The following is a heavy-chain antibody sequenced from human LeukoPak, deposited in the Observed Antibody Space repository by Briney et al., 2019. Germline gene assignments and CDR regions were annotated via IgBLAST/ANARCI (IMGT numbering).Heavy chain of an antibody. Sequence: PGGALRLSCAASGFTFSSFGMHWVRQAPSRGLEWVALTWSDGSEYFYPDSVKGRFTISRDNSKNTVYLQMISLRAEDTAVYFCARDRGYCRGGRCYSNYFDLWGQGTLVTVSS. J-gene: IGHJ4*02. CDR2: TWSDGSEY. CDR3: ARDRGYCRGGRCYSNYFDL. CDR1: GFTFSSFG. D-gene: IGHD2-15*01. V-gene: IGHV3-33*01.